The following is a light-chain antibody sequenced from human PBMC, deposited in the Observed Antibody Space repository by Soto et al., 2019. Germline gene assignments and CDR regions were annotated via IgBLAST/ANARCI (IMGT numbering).Light chain of an antibody. Sequence: EIVLTQSPGTLSPSPGERATLSCRASQSVPGSSLAWYQQRPGQAPRLLIYTASNRVTGIPDRFSGSGSGTDFTLTISRLEPEDFAVYYCQQYGGSPGTFGQGTKVEIK. CDR3: QQYGGSPGT. V-gene: IGKV3-20*01. CDR2: TAS. J-gene: IGKJ1*01. CDR1: QSVPGSS.